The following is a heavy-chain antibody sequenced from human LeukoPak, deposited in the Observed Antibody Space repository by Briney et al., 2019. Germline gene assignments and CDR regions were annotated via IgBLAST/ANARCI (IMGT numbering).Heavy chain of an antibody. CDR2: ISRNGAAT. J-gene: IGHJ4*02. Sequence: GGSLRLSCEASGLSFGDYTMHWVRQAPGKGLEWVSLISRNGAATKYADSVRGRFTISRDNAKNSLYLQMNSLRAEDTAVYYCARGRDSSSSYPGYWGQGTLVTVSS. V-gene: IGHV3-43*01. D-gene: IGHD6-6*01. CDR1: GLSFGDYT. CDR3: ARGRDSSSSYPGY.